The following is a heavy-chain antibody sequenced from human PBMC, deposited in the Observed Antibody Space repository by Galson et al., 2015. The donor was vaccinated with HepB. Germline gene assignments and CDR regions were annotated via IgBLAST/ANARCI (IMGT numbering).Heavy chain of an antibody. V-gene: IGHV3-23*01. CDR3: AKGLLWFGEPHDY. CDR2: ISGSGGST. J-gene: IGHJ4*02. Sequence: SLRLSCAASGFTFSSYAMSWVRQAPGKGLEWVSAISGSGGSTYYADSVKGRFTISRDNSKNTLYLQMNSLRAEDTAVYYCAKGLLWFGEPHDYWGQGTLVTVSS. CDR1: GFTFSSYA. D-gene: IGHD3-10*01.